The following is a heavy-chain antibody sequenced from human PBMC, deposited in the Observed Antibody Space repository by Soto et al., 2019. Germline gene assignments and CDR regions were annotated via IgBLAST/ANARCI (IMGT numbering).Heavy chain of an antibody. D-gene: IGHD3-10*01. CDR3: AKGYQWFGGLSLEVDY. CDR2: ISYDGSNK. CDR1: GFTFSSYG. J-gene: IGHJ4*02. Sequence: PGGSLRLSCAASGFTFSSYGMHWVRQAPGKGLEWVAVISYDGSNKYYADSVKGRFTISRDNSKNTLYLQMNSLIAEDTAVYYCAKGYQWFGGLSLEVDYWGQGTLVTVSS. V-gene: IGHV3-30*18.